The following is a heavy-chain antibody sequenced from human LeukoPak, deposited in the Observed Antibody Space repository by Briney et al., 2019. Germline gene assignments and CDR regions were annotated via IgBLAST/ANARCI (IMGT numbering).Heavy chain of an antibody. Sequence: SETLSLTCAVYGGSFSGYYWSWIRQPPGKGLEWIGEINHSGSTNYNPSLKSRVTISVDTSKNQFSLKLSSVTAADTAVYYCASRRAGAHYDYVWGSYRNDYWGQGTLVTVSS. CDR2: INHSGST. J-gene: IGHJ4*02. V-gene: IGHV4-34*01. CDR1: GGSFSGYY. CDR3: ASRRAGAHYDYVWGSYRNDY. D-gene: IGHD3-16*02.